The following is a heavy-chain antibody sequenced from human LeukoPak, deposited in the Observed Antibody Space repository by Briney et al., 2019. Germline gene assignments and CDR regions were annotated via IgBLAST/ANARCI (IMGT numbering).Heavy chain of an antibody. Sequence: SETLSLTCAVYGGSFSGYYWSWIRQPPGKGLEWIGEINHSGSTNYNPSLRSRVTISVDTSKNQFSLKLSSVTAADTAVYYCARGPFFYDSSGYTPPFDYWGQGTLVTVSS. V-gene: IGHV4-34*01. CDR1: GGSFSGYY. CDR3: ARGPFFYDSSGYTPPFDY. CDR2: INHSGST. J-gene: IGHJ4*02. D-gene: IGHD3-22*01.